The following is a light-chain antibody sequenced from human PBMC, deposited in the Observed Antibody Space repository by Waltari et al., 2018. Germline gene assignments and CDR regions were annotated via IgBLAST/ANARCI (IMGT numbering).Light chain of an antibody. CDR2: VNNDGSH. J-gene: IGLJ3*02. Sequence: QLALTQSPSAPPSLGSWVKLTGPLSSGYSTNVLAWLQQQPEKGPRYLMRVNNDGSHRRGGGIPDRFSGSSSGAERYLTISSLQSEDEADYFCQTGGHGTWVFGGGTKLTVL. CDR3: QTGGHGTWV. V-gene: IGLV4-69*01. CDR1: SGYSTNV.